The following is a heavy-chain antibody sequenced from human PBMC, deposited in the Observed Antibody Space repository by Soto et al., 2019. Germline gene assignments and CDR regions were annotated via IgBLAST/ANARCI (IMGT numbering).Heavy chain of an antibody. V-gene: IGHV4-59*01. CDR3: ASLTGGYDSYYYYYMDV. CDR1: GGSISSYY. Sequence: SETLSLTCTVSGGSISSYYWSWIRQPPGKGLEWIGYIYYSGSTNYNPSLKSRVTISVDTSKNQFSLKLSSVTAADTAVYYCASLTGGYDSYYYYYMDVWGKGTTVTVSS. D-gene: IGHD5-12*01. CDR2: IYYSGST. J-gene: IGHJ6*03.